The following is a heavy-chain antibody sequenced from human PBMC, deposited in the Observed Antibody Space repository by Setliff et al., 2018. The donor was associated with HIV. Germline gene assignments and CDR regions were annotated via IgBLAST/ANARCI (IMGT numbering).Heavy chain of an antibody. Sequence: GGSLRLSCAASGFTFSSYSMNWVRQAPGKGLEWVSYISSNSYNGYYADSVKGRFTISRDNAKNSLYLQMNSLRAEDTAVYYRARAWVFDSSSNDAFDIWGQGTMVTVSS. J-gene: IGHJ3*02. V-gene: IGHV3-48*01. CDR2: ISSNSYNG. CDR1: GFTFSSYS. CDR3: ARAWVFDSSSNDAFDI. D-gene: IGHD6-6*01.